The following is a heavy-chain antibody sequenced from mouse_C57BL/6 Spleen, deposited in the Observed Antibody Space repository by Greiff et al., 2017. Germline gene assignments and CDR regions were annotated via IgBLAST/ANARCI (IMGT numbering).Heavy chain of an antibody. Sequence: EESGPGLVKPSQSLSLTCSVTGYSITSGYYWNWIRQFPGNKLEWMGYISYDGSNNYNPSLKNRISITRDTSKNQFFLKLNSVTTEDTATYYCARGKVYYGNYFDYWGQGTTLTVSS. J-gene: IGHJ2*01. CDR2: ISYDGSN. CDR3: ARGKVYYGNYFDY. D-gene: IGHD2-1*01. V-gene: IGHV3-6*01. CDR1: GYSITSGYY.